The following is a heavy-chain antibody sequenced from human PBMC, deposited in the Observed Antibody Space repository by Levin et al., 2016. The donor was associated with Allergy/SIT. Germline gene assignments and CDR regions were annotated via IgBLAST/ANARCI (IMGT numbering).Heavy chain of an antibody. CDR1: GGSISSYY. CDR3: AALPSYVWSDNWFDP. Sequence: SETLSLTCTVSGGSISSYYWSWIRQPPGKGLEWIGYIYYSGSTNYNPSLKSRVTISVDTSKNQFSLKLSSVTAADTAVYYCAALPSYVWSDNWFDPWGQGTLVTVSS. CDR2: IYYSGST. J-gene: IGHJ5*02. V-gene: IGHV4-59*12. D-gene: IGHD5-18*01.